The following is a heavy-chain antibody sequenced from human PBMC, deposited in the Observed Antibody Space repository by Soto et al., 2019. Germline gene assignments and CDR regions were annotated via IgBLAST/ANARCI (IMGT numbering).Heavy chain of an antibody. CDR3: ARAPGDYFDY. J-gene: IGHJ4*02. Sequence: QVQLQESGPGLVKPSQTLSLTCTVSGGSISSGGYYWSWIRQHPGKGLEWIGYIFYSGSTYYNPSLKSRVAISVATSKNQFSLKLSSVTAAATAVYYCARAPGDYFDYWGQGTLVTISS. CDR2: IFYSGST. CDR1: GGSISSGGYY. V-gene: IGHV4-31*03.